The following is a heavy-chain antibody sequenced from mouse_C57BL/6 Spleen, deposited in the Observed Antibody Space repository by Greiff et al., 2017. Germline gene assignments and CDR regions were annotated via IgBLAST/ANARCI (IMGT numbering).Heavy chain of an antibody. Sequence: QVQLKQPGAELVMPGASVKLSCKASGYTFTSYWMHWVKQRPGQGLEWIGEIDPSDSYTNYNQKFKGKSTLTVDKSSSTAYMQLSSLTSEDSAVYYCASCYYGSSSSSWFAYWGQGTLVTVSA. J-gene: IGHJ3*01. CDR1: GYTFTSYW. V-gene: IGHV1-69*01. D-gene: IGHD1-1*01. CDR2: IDPSDSYT. CDR3: ASCYYGSSSSSWFAY.